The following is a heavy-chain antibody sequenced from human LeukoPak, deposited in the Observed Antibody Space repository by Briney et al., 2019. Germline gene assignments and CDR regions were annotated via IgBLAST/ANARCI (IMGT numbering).Heavy chain of an antibody. CDR3: SRDRYYYDSSARYFDY. V-gene: IGHV4-4*07. CDR2: IHTRGST. Sequence: SETLSLTCTVSGGSISSYYGSWIRQPAGKGLECIGRIHTRGSTNYRPSLKSRGTMAVDTSKDQVSLKLSSVTAADTAVYYWSRDRYYYDSSARYFDYWGQGTLVTVSS. D-gene: IGHD3-22*01. CDR1: GGSISSYY. J-gene: IGHJ4*02.